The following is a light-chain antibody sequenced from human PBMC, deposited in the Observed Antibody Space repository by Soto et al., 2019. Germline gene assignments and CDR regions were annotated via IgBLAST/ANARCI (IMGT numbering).Light chain of an antibody. V-gene: IGKV3-20*01. J-gene: IGKJ4*01. CDR1: QYINTR. CDR3: QQYDSSPLT. CDR2: GAS. Sequence: EIVLTQSPATLSSFPGDRVTLSCRASQYINTRLAWYQHRPGQAPRLLIYGASNRATGIPDRFSGSGSGTDFTLTISRLEPEDFAVYYCQQYDSSPLTFGGGTKVDIK.